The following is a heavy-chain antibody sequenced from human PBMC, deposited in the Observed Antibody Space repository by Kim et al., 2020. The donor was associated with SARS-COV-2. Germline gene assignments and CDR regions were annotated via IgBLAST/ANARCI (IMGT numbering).Heavy chain of an antibody. CDR1: GGSISSGGYY. J-gene: IGHJ3*02. V-gene: IGHV4-31*03. Sequence: SETLSLTCTVSGGSISSGGYYWSWIRQHPGKGLEWIGYIYYSGSTYYNPSLKSRVTISVDTSKNQFSLKLSSVTAADTAVYYCARARITMIVVVNVFDIWRQGTMVTVAS. CDR2: IYYSGST. D-gene: IGHD3-22*01. CDR3: ARARITMIVVVNVFDI.